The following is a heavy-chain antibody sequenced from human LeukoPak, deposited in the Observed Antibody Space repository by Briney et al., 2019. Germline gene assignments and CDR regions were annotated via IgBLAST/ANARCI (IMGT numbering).Heavy chain of an antibody. CDR2: ISAYNGNT. V-gene: IGHV1-18*01. Sequence: ASVKVSCKASGYTFTSYGISWVRQAPGQGLEWMGRISAYNGNTNYAQKLQGRVTMTTDTSTSTAYMELRSLRSDDTAVYYCARDRVAWIASLSGYWGQGTLVTVSS. J-gene: IGHJ4*02. CDR1: GYTFTSYG. D-gene: IGHD6-19*01. CDR3: ARDRVAWIASLSGY.